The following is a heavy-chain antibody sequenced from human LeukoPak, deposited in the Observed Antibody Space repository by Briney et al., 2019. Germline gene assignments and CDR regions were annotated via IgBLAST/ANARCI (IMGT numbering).Heavy chain of an antibody. J-gene: IGHJ3*02. CDR1: GFTVSSNY. CDR3: ASLYYYEWGHSNDAFDI. D-gene: IGHD3-22*01. CDR2: IKQDGSEK. Sequence: PGGSLRLSCAASGFTVSSNYMSWVRQAPGKGLEWVANIKQDGSEKYYVDSVKGRFTISRDNAKNSLYLQMNSLRAEDTAVYYCASLYYYEWGHSNDAFDIWGQGTMVTVSS. V-gene: IGHV3-7*01.